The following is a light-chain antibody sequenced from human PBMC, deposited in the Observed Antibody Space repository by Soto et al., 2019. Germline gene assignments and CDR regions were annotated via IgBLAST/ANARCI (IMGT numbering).Light chain of an antibody. J-gene: IGLJ2*01. Sequence: QSALTQPASVSGSPGQSITISCTGTSSDVGDYNYVSWYQQHPGKAPKLMIYDVSHRLSGVSNRFSGSKSGYTASLTISGLQDEDEADYYCSSYISNSIVVFGGGTKVTVL. V-gene: IGLV2-14*01. CDR3: SSYISNSIVV. CDR1: SSDVGDYNY. CDR2: DVS.